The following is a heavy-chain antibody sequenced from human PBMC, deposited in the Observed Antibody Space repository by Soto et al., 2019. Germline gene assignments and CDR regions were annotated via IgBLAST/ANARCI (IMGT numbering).Heavy chain of an antibody. Sequence: QVQLVQSGAEVKKPGSSVKVSCKASGGTFSSYAISWVRQAPGQGLEWMGGIIPIFGTANYAQKFQGRVTITADEATSTAYMELSSLRSEDTAVYYCARDSSNYVSLPTYYYYGMDVWGQGPTVTVSS. V-gene: IGHV1-69*12. D-gene: IGHD4-4*01. J-gene: IGHJ6*02. CDR3: ARDSSNYVSLPTYYYYGMDV. CDR1: GGTFSSYA. CDR2: IIPIFGTA.